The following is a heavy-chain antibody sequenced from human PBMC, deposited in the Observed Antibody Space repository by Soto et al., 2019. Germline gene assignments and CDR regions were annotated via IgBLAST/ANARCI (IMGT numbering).Heavy chain of an antibody. CDR3: ASRDPGTSVDY. D-gene: IGHD1-7*01. J-gene: IGHJ4*02. CDR2: IYRTGST. V-gene: IGHV4-4*02. Sequence: TLSLTCAVSGGSFTSNNWWAWFRQPPGQGLEWIGEIYRTGSTNYNPSLKSRVTISLDKSENQFSLKVTSLTAADTAVYYCASRDPGTSVDYWGQGTLVTVSS. CDR1: GGSFTSNNW.